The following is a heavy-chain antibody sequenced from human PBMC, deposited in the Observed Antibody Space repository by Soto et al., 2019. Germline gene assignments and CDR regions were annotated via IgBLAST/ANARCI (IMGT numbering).Heavy chain of an antibody. CDR2: ISAYNGNT. Sequence: ASVKVSCKASGYTFTIYGISWVRQAPGQGLEWMGWISAYNGNTNYAQKLQGRVTMTTDTSTSTAYMELRSLRSDDTAVYYCARDPPWGIAAAGTPHWFGPWGQGNLVTASS. V-gene: IGHV1-18*01. J-gene: IGHJ5*02. CDR1: GYTFTIYG. CDR3: ARDPPWGIAAAGTPHWFGP. D-gene: IGHD6-13*01.